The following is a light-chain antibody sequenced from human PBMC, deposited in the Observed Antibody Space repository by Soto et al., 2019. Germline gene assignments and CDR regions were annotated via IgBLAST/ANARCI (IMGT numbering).Light chain of an antibody. J-gene: IGKJ5*01. V-gene: IGKV3-15*01. CDR3: QQYNNWPSIT. Sequence: EIVMTQSPATLSVSLGERASLSCRASQSVSGNLAWYQQKPGQAPSLLIYGASPRATGIPARFSGSGSGTEFTLTISSLQSEDFAVYYCQQYNNWPSITFGQGTRLEIK. CDR2: GAS. CDR1: QSVSGN.